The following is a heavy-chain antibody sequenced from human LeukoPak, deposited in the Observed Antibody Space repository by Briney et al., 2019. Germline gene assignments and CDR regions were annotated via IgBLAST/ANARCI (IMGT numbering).Heavy chain of an antibody. CDR3: ARTKPYRLRLGFDY. CDR2: MNPNSGNT. D-gene: IGHD5-12*01. Sequence: ASVKVSCKASGYTFTSYDINWVRQATGQGLEWMGWMNPNSGNTGYAQKFQSRVTMTRNTSISTAYMELSSLRSEDTAVYYCARTKPYRLRLGFDYWGQGTLVTVSS. J-gene: IGHJ4*02. V-gene: IGHV1-8*01. CDR1: GYTFTSYD.